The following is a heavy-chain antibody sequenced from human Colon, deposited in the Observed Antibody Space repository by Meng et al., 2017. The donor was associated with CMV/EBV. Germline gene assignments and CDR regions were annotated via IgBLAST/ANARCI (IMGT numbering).Heavy chain of an antibody. Sequence: GGLRLSCAASEFTISSYWMSWVRQAPGKGLEWVANIKQDGSETYYVDSLKGRFTISRDNAKNSVYLQMNSLRAEDTALYYCARCNTAVPGGDYRGQGTVVTVSS. CDR2: IKQDGSET. D-gene: IGHD6-19*01. CDR1: EFTISSYW. V-gene: IGHV3-7*01. J-gene: IGHJ4*02. CDR3: ARCNTAVPGGDY.